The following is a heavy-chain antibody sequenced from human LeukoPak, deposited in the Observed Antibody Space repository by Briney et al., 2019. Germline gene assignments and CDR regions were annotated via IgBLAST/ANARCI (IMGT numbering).Heavy chain of an antibody. J-gene: IGHJ4*02. V-gene: IGHV4-59*01. CDR2: IYYSGST. Sequence: SETLSLTCTVSGGSIRSYYWTWIRQPPGKGLEWIGCIYYSGSTNYNPSLKSRVTISVDTSKNQFSLKLSSVTAADPAVYYCASGYGESTVDYWGQGPLVTVSS. D-gene: IGHD5-18*01. CDR1: GGSIRSYY. CDR3: ASGYGESTVDY.